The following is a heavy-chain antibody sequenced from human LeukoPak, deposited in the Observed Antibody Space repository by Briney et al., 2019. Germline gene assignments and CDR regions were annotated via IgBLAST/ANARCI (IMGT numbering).Heavy chain of an antibody. J-gene: IGHJ3*02. CDR1: GGSFSGYY. D-gene: IGHD3-10*01. Sequence: SETLSLTCAVYGGSFSGYYWSWIRQPPGKGLEWIGEINHSGSTNYNPSLKSRVTISVDTSKNQFSLKLSSVTAADTAVYYCAGSMARGVTFLHAFDIWGQGTMVTVSS. V-gene: IGHV4-34*01. CDR2: INHSGST. CDR3: AGSMARGVTFLHAFDI.